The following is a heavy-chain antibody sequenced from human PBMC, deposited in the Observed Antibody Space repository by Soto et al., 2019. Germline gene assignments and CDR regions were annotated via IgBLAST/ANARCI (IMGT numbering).Heavy chain of an antibody. D-gene: IGHD2-2*01. V-gene: IGHV4-39*01. CDR2: IYYSGST. J-gene: IGHJ2*01. CDR3: ARLGVEDSYASYMYFVS. CDR1: GGSISSSSYY. Sequence: SETLSLTCTVSGGSISSSSYYWGWIRQPPGKGLEWIGSIYYSGSTYYNPSLKSRVTISVDTSKNQFSLKLSSVTAADTAVYYCARLGVEDSYASYMYFVSLGSGILV.